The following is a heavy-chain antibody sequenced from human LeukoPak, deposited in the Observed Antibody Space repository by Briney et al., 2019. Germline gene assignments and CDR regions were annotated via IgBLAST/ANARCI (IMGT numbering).Heavy chain of an antibody. Sequence: ASVKVSCKASGYTFLDYYMHWVRQAPGQGLEWLGWINPKSGAADYAQQFRGRVTMTRDTSINTDYMEMKRVTSDDTAVYYCARGAEAETSPLDFWGQGTLVIVS. D-gene: IGHD6-13*01. CDR2: INPKSGAA. J-gene: IGHJ4*02. CDR3: ARGAEAETSPLDF. V-gene: IGHV1-2*02. CDR1: GYTFLDYY.